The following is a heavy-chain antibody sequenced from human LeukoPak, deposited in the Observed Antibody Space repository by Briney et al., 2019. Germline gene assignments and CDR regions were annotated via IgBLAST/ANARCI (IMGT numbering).Heavy chain of an antibody. J-gene: IGHJ5*02. V-gene: IGHV5-51*01. CDR1: GYSFTSYW. CDR2: IYPDDFDT. CDR3: ARHGKLSASRNWFDP. D-gene: IGHD1-26*01. Sequence: PGESLEISCKASGYSFTSYWIAWVRQMPGKGLEWMGVIYPDDFDTRYSPSFQGQVTISADKSISTAFLQRSSLKASDTAIYYCARHGKLSASRNWFDPWGQGTLVTVSS.